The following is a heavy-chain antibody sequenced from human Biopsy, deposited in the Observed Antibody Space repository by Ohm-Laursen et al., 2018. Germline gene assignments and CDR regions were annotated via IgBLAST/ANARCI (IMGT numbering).Heavy chain of an antibody. CDR1: GFTFSRHG. CDR3: ARDAEEFDSSGPRFDY. Sequence: RLSCAASGFTFSRHGMHWARQAPGKGLAWVAVIWSDGNNKYYADSVKGRFTISRDTSRNTLYMQMNSLRVEDTALYYCARDAEEFDSSGPRFDYWGQGTLVTVSS. D-gene: IGHD3-22*01. V-gene: IGHV3-33*01. J-gene: IGHJ4*02. CDR2: IWSDGNNK.